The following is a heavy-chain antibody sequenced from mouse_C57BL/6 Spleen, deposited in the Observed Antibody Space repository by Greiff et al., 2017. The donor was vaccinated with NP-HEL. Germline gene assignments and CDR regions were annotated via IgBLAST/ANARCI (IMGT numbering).Heavy chain of an antibody. CDR3: ARREDRMGSAWFAY. Sequence: QVQLQQSGAELVKPGASVKLSCKASGYTFTEYTIHWVKQRSGQGLEWIGWFYPGSGSIKYNEKFKDKATLTADNSSSTVYMVLSRLTSEESAVYFCARREDRMGSAWFAYWGKGTLVTVSA. CDR2: FYPGSGSI. D-gene: IGHD1-3*01. J-gene: IGHJ3*01. V-gene: IGHV1-62-2*01. CDR1: GYTFTEYT.